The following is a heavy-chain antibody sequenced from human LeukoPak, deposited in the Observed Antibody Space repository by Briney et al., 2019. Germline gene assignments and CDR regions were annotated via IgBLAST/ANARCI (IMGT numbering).Heavy chain of an antibody. D-gene: IGHD1-1*01. V-gene: IGHV4-31*03. Sequence: PSEALSLTCTVSGGSISSGGYYWSWIRQHPGKGLEWIGYIYYSGSTYYNPSLKSRVTISVDTSKNQFSLKLSSVTAADTAVYYCARDTERNGYFDLWGRGTLVTVSS. CDR2: IYYSGST. CDR3: ARDTERNGYFDL. CDR1: GGSISSGGYY. J-gene: IGHJ2*01.